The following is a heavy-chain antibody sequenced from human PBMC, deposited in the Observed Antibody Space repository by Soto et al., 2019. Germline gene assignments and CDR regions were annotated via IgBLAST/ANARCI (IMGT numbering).Heavy chain of an antibody. CDR1: GYTFTSYY. D-gene: IGHD3-22*01. CDR2: INPSGGTT. CDR3: AREAHYYDSSAEAFDV. J-gene: IGHJ3*01. Sequence: VASVKVSCKASGYTFTSYYMHWVRQAPGQGLEWMGIINPSGGTTTYAQKFQGRVTMTRDTSTSTIYMELSSLRSEDTAVYFCAREAHYYDSSAEAFDVWGQGTMVTVSS. V-gene: IGHV1-46*01.